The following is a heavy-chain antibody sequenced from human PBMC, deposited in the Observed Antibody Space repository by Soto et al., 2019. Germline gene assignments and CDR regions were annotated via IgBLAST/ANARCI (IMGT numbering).Heavy chain of an antibody. J-gene: IGHJ4*02. CDR2: VYSDGST. D-gene: IGHD1-7*01. CDR1: GGSISGSTYY. Sequence: SETLSLTCLVSGGSISGSTYYWGWIRQPPGKGLEWIGSVYSDGSTYYNPSLKSRVTISVDTSMNQFSLRLSSVTAADTAVYYCESRDPGTSVDYWGQGNLVTVSS. V-gene: IGHV4-39*01. CDR3: ESRDPGTSVDY.